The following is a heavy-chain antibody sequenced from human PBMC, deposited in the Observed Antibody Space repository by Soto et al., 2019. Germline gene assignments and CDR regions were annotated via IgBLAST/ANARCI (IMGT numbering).Heavy chain of an antibody. J-gene: IGHJ6*02. D-gene: IGHD1-1*01. CDR3: AKKGCYYYGMDV. Sequence: EVQLVESGGGLVQPGRSLRLSCAASGFTFDDYAMHWVRQAPGKGLEWVSGISWNSGSIGYADSVKGRFTISRDNAKNSLYLQMNSLRAEDTALYYCAKKGCYYYGMDVWGQGTTVTVSS. CDR2: ISWNSGSI. V-gene: IGHV3-9*01. CDR1: GFTFDDYA.